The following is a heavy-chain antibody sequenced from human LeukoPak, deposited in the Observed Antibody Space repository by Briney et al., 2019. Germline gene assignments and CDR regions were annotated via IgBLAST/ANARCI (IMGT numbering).Heavy chain of an antibody. CDR2: IYYSGST. CDR3: ARRAQGYYDSSGYLNWFDP. Sequence: SETLSLTCTVSGGSISSYYWSWIRQPPGKGLEWLGYIYYSGSTNYNPSLKSRVTISVDTSKNQFSLNLSSVTAADTAVYYCARRAQGYYDSSGYLNWFDPWGQGTLVTVSS. J-gene: IGHJ5*02. D-gene: IGHD3-22*01. V-gene: IGHV4-59*08. CDR1: GGSISSYY.